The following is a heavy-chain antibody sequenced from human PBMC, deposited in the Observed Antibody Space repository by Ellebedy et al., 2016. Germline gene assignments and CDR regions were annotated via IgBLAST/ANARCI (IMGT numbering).Heavy chain of an antibody. Sequence: GESLKISXAASGFTFSSYAMSWIRQAPGKGLEWVSYISSSGSTIYYADSVKGRFTISRDNAKNSLYLQMNSLRAEDTAVYYCARDQGYCSGGSCSPVYYFDYWGQGTLVTVSS. CDR1: GFTFSSYA. CDR2: ISSSGSTI. J-gene: IGHJ4*02. V-gene: IGHV3-11*01. CDR3: ARDQGYCSGGSCSPVYYFDY. D-gene: IGHD2-15*01.